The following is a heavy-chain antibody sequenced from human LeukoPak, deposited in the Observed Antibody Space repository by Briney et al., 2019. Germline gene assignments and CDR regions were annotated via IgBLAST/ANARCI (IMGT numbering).Heavy chain of an antibody. Sequence: PGGSLRLSCAASGFTFSSYSMHWVRQAPGKGLEWLSVISYDGISKYFADSVKGRFTISRDNSENTLYLQMDSLRAEDTAVYYCARVHSSSWAYFDNWGQGTLVTVSS. CDR2: ISYDGISK. CDR1: GFTFSSYS. D-gene: IGHD6-13*01. V-gene: IGHV3-30-3*01. CDR3: ARVHSSSWAYFDN. J-gene: IGHJ4*02.